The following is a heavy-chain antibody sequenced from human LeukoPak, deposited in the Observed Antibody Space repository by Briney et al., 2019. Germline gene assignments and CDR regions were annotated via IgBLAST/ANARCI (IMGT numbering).Heavy chain of an antibody. V-gene: IGHV1-46*01. Sequence: ASVTVSCKASGYTFTSYYMHWVRQAPGQGLEWMGIINPSGGSTSYAQKFQGRVTMTRDTSTSTVYMELSSLRSEDTAVYYCARDISDDYYDSSGYCFDPWGQGTLVTVSS. CDR3: ARDISDDYYDSSGYCFDP. CDR2: INPSGGST. J-gene: IGHJ5*02. D-gene: IGHD3-22*01. CDR1: GYTFTSYY.